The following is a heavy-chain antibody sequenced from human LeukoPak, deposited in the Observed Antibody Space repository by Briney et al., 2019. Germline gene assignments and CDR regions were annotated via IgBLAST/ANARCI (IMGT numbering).Heavy chain of an antibody. D-gene: IGHD3-10*01. Sequence: KASETLSLTCTVSGGSISSYYWSWIRQPAGKGLEWIGRIYTTGSTDSTDFNPSLKSRVTMSVDTSKNQFSLKLGSVTAADTAVYYCAGFGAGSYYWGQGTLVTVSS. V-gene: IGHV4-4*07. J-gene: IGHJ4*02. CDR2: IYTTGSTDST. CDR3: AGFGAGSYY. CDR1: GGSISSYY.